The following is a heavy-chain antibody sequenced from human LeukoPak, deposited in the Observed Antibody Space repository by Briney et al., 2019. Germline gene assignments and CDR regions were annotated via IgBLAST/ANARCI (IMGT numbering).Heavy chain of an antibody. V-gene: IGHV4-4*09. D-gene: IGHD3-3*02. Sequence: PSETLSLTCTVSGGSISNYYWNWIRQSPGKGLEWIGYILSSGSTHHNPSLTSRISLSVDTSKNQFSLKLSSVTAADTAVYYCARRVISEFSIDKGNWLDPWGQGTLVTVSS. CDR2: ILSSGST. CDR1: GGSISNYY. J-gene: IGHJ5*02. CDR3: ARRVISEFSIDKGNWLDP.